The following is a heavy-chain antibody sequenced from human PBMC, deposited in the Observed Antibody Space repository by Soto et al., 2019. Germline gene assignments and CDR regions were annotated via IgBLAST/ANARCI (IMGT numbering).Heavy chain of an antibody. CDR3: TLTGYDSSGHDAFDI. CDR2: IRSKAYGGTT. V-gene: IGHV3-49*03. CDR1: GFTFGDYA. J-gene: IGHJ3*02. Sequence: PGGSLRLSCTASGFTFGDYAMSWFRQAPGKGLEWVGLIRSKAYGGTTEYAASVKGRFTISRDDSKSIAYLQMNSLKTEDTAVYYCTLTGYDSSGHDAFDIWGQGTMVTVSS. D-gene: IGHD3-22*01.